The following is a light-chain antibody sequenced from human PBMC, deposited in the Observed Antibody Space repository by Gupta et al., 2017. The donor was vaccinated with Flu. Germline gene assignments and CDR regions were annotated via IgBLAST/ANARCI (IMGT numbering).Light chain of an antibody. Sequence: DRVTITCRASQSISSWLAWYQQRPGTAPKLLIYQASSLESGVSSRFSGSGSGTEFTLTISGLQPDDFATYYCQQYNTYSQWTFGQGTKVEIK. CDR2: QAS. J-gene: IGKJ1*01. V-gene: IGKV1-5*03. CDR3: QQYNTYSQWT. CDR1: QSISSW.